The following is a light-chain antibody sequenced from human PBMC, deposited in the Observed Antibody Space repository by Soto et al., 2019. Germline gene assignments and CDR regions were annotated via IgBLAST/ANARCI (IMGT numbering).Light chain of an antibody. CDR3: QQYGSSPIT. CDR1: HLVNSRD. V-gene: IGKV3-20*01. CDR2: GES. J-gene: IGKJ5*01. Sequence: EIVLTQSPYTLSLSAGDRATLSCRFRHLVNSRDLGWYQQKPGQAPRLLINGESSRATGVPDRFSGSGSGTDFTITVSRLEPEDFTVYYCQQYGSSPITFGRGTRLEI.